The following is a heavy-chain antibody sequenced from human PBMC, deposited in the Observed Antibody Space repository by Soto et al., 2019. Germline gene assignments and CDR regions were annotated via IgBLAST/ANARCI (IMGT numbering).Heavy chain of an antibody. CDR1: GYTFTSYG. CDR2: ISPNSGAT. J-gene: IGHJ4*02. CDR3: VKEVWAYPLTQNHFDY. Sequence: GASVKVSCKASGYTFTSYGIIWVRQAPGQGLEWMGYISPNSGATTYAQNLQGRLTLTTDTSTSTAYMELRSLSSDDTAIYYCVKEVWAYPLTQNHFDYWGQGALVTVSS. D-gene: IGHD3-16*01. V-gene: IGHV1-18*01.